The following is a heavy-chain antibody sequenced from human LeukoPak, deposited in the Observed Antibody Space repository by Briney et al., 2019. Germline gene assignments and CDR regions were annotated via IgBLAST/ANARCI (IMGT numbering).Heavy chain of an antibody. CDR2: IKSKTDGGTT. CDR1: GFTFSNAW. CDR3: TTDLRYYYDSSGYYYA. V-gene: IGHV3-15*01. J-gene: IGHJ5*02. D-gene: IGHD3-22*01. Sequence: GGSLRLSCAASGFTFSNAWMGWVRQAPGKGLEWVGRIKSKTDGGTTDYAAPVKGRFTISRDDSKNTLYLQMNSLKTEDTAVYYCTTDLRYYYDSSGYYYAWGQGTLVTVSS.